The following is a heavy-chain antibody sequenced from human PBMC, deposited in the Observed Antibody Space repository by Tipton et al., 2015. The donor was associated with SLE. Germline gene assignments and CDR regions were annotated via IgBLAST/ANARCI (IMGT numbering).Heavy chain of an antibody. V-gene: IGHV4-4*07. CDR3: ARCPLVPNWFDP. Sequence: TLSLTCTVSGGSISSHYWSWIRQPAGKGLEWIGPIYTSGSTNYNPSLQSRVTISVDTSKNQFSLKLSSVTAADTAVYYCARCPLVPNWFDPWGQGTLVTVSS. J-gene: IGHJ5*02. CDR1: GGSISSHY. CDR2: IYTSGST. D-gene: IGHD6-13*01.